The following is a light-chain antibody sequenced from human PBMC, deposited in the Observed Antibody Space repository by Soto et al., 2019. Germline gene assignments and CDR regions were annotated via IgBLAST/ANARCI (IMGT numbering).Light chain of an antibody. V-gene: IGKV3-20*01. J-gene: IGKJ1*01. CDR1: QSVSSSY. Sequence: EIVLTQSPDTLSLSPGERATLSYRASQSVSSSYLAWYQQTPGQAPRLLIYGTSNRATGIPDRFSGSGSGTDFTLTISRLEPEDFAVYYCQQYGNSRWTFGQGTKVEIK. CDR3: QQYGNSRWT. CDR2: GTS.